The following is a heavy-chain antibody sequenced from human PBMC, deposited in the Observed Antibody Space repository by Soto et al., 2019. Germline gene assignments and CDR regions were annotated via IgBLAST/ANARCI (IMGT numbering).Heavy chain of an antibody. CDR1: GGTFSNYA. CDR2: IRPLFGRA. J-gene: IGHJ6*02. V-gene: IGHV1-69*12. Sequence: QVQLVQSGAEVKKPGSSVKVSCKASGGTFSNYAFSWVRQAPGQGLEWLGGIRPLFGRADYAQKFRGRVTITADESTSTAHMGLVSLRSEDTAGYYCAGWLREAAIGANEYYGMDVWGQGTTVTVSS. D-gene: IGHD2-2*01. CDR3: AGWLREAAIGANEYYGMDV.